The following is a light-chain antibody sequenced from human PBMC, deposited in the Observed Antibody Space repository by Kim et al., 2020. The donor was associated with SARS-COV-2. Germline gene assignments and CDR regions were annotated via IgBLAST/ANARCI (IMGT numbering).Light chain of an antibody. J-gene: IGKJ4*01. CDR1: QSVSSN. Sequence: EIVMTQSPATLSVSPGEGAPLSCRASQSVSSNLAWYQQKPGQAPRLLIYGASTRATGIPGRFSGSGSGTEFTLTISSLQSEDFAVYYCQQYNDWPLTFGGGTKVDIK. V-gene: IGKV3-15*01. CDR2: GAS. CDR3: QQYNDWPLT.